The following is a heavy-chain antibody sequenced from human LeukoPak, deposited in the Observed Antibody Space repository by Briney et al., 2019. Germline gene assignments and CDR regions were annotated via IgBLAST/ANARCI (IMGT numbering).Heavy chain of an antibody. CDR2: ISSSSSTI. CDR1: GFTFSSYS. CDR3: ARDHHWGPAGYDSWSGYSVGYYYGMDV. D-gene: IGHD3-3*01. Sequence: GGSLRLSCAASGFTFSSYSMNWVRQAPGKGLEWVSYISSSSSTIYYADSVKGRFTISRDNAKNSLYLQMNSLRAEDTAVYYCARDHHWGPAGYDSWSGYSVGYYYGMDVWGQGTTVTVSS. J-gene: IGHJ6*02. V-gene: IGHV3-48*01.